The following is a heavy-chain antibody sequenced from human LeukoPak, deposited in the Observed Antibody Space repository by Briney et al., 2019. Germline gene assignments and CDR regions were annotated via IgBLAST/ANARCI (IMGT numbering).Heavy chain of an antibody. CDR1: GFTFSSYE. CDR2: ISSSGSTI. V-gene: IGHV3-48*03. J-gene: IGHJ4*02. CDR3: AREGRYCSSTSCYWSFDY. Sequence: GGSLRLSCAASGFTFSSYEMNWVRQAPGKGLEWVSYISSSGSTIYYADSVKGRFTTSRDNAKNSLYLQMNSLRAEDTAVYYCAREGRYCSSTSCYWSFDYWGQGTLVTVSS. D-gene: IGHD2-2*01.